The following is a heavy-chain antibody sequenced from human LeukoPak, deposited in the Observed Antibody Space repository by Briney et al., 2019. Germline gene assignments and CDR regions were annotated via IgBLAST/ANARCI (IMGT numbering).Heavy chain of an antibody. J-gene: IGHJ4*02. CDR2: INPYSGGT. D-gene: IGHD3-22*01. CDR1: GYTFTGYY. Sequence: ASVKVSCKASGYTFTGYYIHWVRQAPGQGLEWMGWINPYSGGTNYAQRFQGRVTMTRDTSISTAYMKLSRLRSDDTAVYYCARGGSYDSRGYYYSWGQGTLVTVSS. V-gene: IGHV1-2*02. CDR3: ARGGSYDSRGYYYS.